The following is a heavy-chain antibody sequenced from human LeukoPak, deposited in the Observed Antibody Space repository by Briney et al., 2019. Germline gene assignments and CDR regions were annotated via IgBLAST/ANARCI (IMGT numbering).Heavy chain of an antibody. Sequence: SETLSFTCAVYGGSFSGYYWSWIRQPPGKGLEWIGEINHSGSTNYNPSLESRVTISVDTSKNQFSLKLSSVTAADTAVYYCARVYDCSSTSCYEYFDYWGQGTPVTVSS. CDR3: ARVYDCSSTSCYEYFDY. J-gene: IGHJ4*02. V-gene: IGHV4-34*01. D-gene: IGHD2-2*01. CDR1: GGSFSGYY. CDR2: INHSGST.